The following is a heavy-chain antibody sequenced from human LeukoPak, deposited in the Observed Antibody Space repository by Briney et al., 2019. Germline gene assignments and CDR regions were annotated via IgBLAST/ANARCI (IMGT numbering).Heavy chain of an antibody. Sequence: PGRSLRLSCAASGFTFSSYSMNSVRPPPGKGLEWVSSISSSSSNIYYADSVKARFTISRDNAKNSLYLQMNSLRAEDTAVYYCARNIEMATITPGYWGQGTLVTVSS. CDR2: ISSSSSNI. J-gene: IGHJ4*02. D-gene: IGHD5-24*01. CDR3: ARNIEMATITPGY. V-gene: IGHV3-21*01. CDR1: GFTFSSYS.